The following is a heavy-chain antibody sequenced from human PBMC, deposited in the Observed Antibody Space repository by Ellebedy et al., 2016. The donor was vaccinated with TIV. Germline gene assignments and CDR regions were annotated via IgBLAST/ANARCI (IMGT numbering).Heavy chain of an antibody. CDR1: GFTVDDYA. V-gene: IGHV3-9*01. Sequence: GGSLRLSCAASGFTVDDYAMHWVRQAPGKGLEWVSGISWNSGSIGYADSVKGRFTISRDSAKNSLYLQMNSLRAEDTAVYYCAREGDILTGPDYWGQGTLVTVSS. CDR3: AREGDILTGPDY. D-gene: IGHD3-9*01. CDR2: ISWNSGSI. J-gene: IGHJ4*02.